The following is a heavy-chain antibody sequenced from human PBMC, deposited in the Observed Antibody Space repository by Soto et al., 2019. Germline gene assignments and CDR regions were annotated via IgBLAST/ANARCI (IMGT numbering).Heavy chain of an antibody. V-gene: IGHV6-1*01. Sequence: QVQLQQSGPGLVKPSQTLSLTCAISGDSVSSNSAAWNWIRQSPSRGLEWLGRTYYRSKWYNDYAVSVKSRITINPYTSKHQFSRQLNSVTPEDTAVYYCARGRLEYSRSWYRWSWFDPWGQGTLVTVSS. CDR1: GDSVSSNSAA. CDR3: ARGRLEYSRSWYRWSWFDP. J-gene: IGHJ5*02. D-gene: IGHD6-13*01. CDR2: TYYRSKWYN.